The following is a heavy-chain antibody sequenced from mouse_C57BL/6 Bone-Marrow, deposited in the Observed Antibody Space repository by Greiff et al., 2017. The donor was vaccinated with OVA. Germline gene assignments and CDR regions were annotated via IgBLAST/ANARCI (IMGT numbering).Heavy chain of an antibody. D-gene: IGHD1-1*01. Sequence: QVQLQQPGAELVKPGASVKLSCKASGYTFTSYWMHWVKQRPGQGLEWIGMIHPNSGSTNYNEKFKSKATLTVDKSSSPAYMQLSSLTSEDSAVYYCARSGVTTVVVDYWGQGTTLTVSS. V-gene: IGHV1-64*01. CDR1: GYTFTSYW. J-gene: IGHJ2*01. CDR2: IHPNSGST. CDR3: ARSGVTTVVVDY.